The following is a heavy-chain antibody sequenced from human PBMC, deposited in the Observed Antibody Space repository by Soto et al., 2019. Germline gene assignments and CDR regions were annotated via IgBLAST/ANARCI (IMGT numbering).Heavy chain of an antibody. V-gene: IGHV4-59*01. Sequence: SETLSLTCTVSGGSISSYYWSWIRQPPGKGLEWIGYIYYSGSTNYNPSLKSRVTISVDTSKNQFSLKLSSVTAADTAVYYCARDRVVVGPGDYYYYMDVWGKGTTVTVSS. D-gene: IGHD2-2*01. J-gene: IGHJ6*03. CDR3: ARDRVVVGPGDYYYYMDV. CDR2: IYYSGST. CDR1: GGSISSYY.